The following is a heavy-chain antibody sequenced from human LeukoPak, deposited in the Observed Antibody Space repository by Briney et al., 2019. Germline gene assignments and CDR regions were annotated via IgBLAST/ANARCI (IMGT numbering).Heavy chain of an antibody. D-gene: IGHD3-9*01. CDR2: INSDGSST. CDR1: GFTFSSYW. Sequence: GGSLRLSCAASGFTFSSYWMHWVRQAPGKGLVWVSRINSDGSSTSYADSVKGRFTISRDNAKNTLYLQMNSLRAEDTAVYYCATSYYDILTGTIYGMDVWGQGTTVTVSS. CDR3: ATSYYDILTGTIYGMDV. V-gene: IGHV3-74*01. J-gene: IGHJ6*02.